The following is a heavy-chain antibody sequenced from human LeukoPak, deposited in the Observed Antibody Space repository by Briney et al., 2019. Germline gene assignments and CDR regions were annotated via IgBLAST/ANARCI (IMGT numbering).Heavy chain of an antibody. Sequence: ASVKVSCKASGYTFTSYGISWVRQAPGQGLEWMAGISADNGNTNYAQKLQGRVTMTTDTSTSTAYMELRSLRSDDTAVYYCAGERDYGDYPNWFDPWGQGTLVTVSS. D-gene: IGHD4-17*01. J-gene: IGHJ5*02. CDR2: ISADNGNT. V-gene: IGHV1-18*01. CDR3: AGERDYGDYPNWFDP. CDR1: GYTFTSYG.